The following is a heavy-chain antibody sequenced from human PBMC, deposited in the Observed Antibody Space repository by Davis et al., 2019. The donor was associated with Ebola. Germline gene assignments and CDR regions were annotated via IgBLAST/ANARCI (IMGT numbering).Heavy chain of an antibody. J-gene: IGHJ4*02. D-gene: IGHD3-9*01. CDR1: GGSFRGYY. CDR2: INHSGST. V-gene: IGHV4-34*01. CDR3: ARVDWNHGGTDY. Sequence: SETLSLTCAVYGGSFRGYYWSWIRQPPGKGLEWIGEINHSGSTSYNPSLKSRVTVSIDTSKNQFSLKLSSVTAADTAVYYCARVDWNHGGTDYWGQGTLVTVSS.